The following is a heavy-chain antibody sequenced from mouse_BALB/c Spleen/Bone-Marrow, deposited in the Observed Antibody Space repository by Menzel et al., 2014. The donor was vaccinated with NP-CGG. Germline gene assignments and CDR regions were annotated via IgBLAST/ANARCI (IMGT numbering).Heavy chain of an antibody. CDR1: GYAFSTYW. D-gene: IGHD2-1*01. V-gene: IGHV1-80*01. CDR3: ARVYYGNLDH. J-gene: IGHJ2*01. CDR2: FSPGDGDT. Sequence: VQLVESGAELVRPGSSVKISCKASGYAFSTYWMNWVKQRPGQGLEWIGQFSPGDGDTNYYGKFRGKATLTADKSSSTAYIQLSSLTSEDSAVYFCARVYYGNLDHWGQGTTLTVSS.